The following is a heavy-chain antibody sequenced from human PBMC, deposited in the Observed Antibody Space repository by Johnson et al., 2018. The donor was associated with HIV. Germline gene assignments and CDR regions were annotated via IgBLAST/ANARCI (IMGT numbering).Heavy chain of an antibody. CDR1: GFTFSTFW. CDR3: ARDLRVGAIDAFDI. CDR2: IKQDGSEK. J-gene: IGHJ3*02. Sequence: VKLVESGGGLVQPGGSLRLSCAASGFTFSTFWMSWVRQAPGKGLEWVANIKQDGSEKYYVDSVKGRFIISRDNAKNSLYLQMKSLRAEDTAVYYCARDLRVGAIDAFDIWGQGTMVTVSS. V-gene: IGHV3-7*05. D-gene: IGHD1-26*01.